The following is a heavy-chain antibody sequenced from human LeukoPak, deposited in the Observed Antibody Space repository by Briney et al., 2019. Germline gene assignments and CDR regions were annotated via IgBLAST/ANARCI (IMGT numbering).Heavy chain of an antibody. V-gene: IGHV3-11*01. J-gene: IGHJ6*02. Sequence: GGSLTLSCAPSGFTFSDFYMSWIRHAPGKGLEWVSYISSSGSTIFYTDSVKGRFTISRDNAKNSLYLQMNSLRAEDTAVYYCAKEIPAVYYYYGMDVWGQGTTVTVSS. CDR2: ISSSGSTI. CDR3: AKEIPAVYYYYGMDV. CDR1: GFTFSDFY.